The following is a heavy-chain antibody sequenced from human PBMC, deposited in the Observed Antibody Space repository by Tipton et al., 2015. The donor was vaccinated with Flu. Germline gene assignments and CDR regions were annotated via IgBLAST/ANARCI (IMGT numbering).Heavy chain of an antibody. J-gene: IGHJ4*02. V-gene: IGHV3-7*01. CDR3: VQLKFL. D-gene: IGHD1-1*01. Sequence: SLRLSCAASGFTFSRYAMTWVRQAPGKGLEWVANIKEDGRETYYADSVKGRFTISRDNAKRSLFLQMNSLRAEDTAVYYCVQLKFLWGQGTLVSVSS. CDR1: GFTFSRYA. CDR2: IKEDGRET.